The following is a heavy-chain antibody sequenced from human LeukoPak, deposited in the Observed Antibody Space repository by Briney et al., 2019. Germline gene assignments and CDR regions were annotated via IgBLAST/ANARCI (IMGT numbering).Heavy chain of an antibody. D-gene: IGHD4-23*01. V-gene: IGHV4-34*01. Sequence: PSETLSLTCAVYGGSLSAYYWTWIRQPPGKGLEWIGEINHGGNTNYNPSLKSRVTISIDTSKNQFSLKLSSVTAADTAVYYCARYLDYGGNSRVFQHWGQGTLVTVSS. J-gene: IGHJ1*01. CDR3: ARYLDYGGNSRVFQH. CDR2: INHGGNT. CDR1: GGSLSAYY.